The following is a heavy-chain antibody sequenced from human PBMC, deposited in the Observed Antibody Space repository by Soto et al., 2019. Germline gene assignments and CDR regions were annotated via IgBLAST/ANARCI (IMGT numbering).Heavy chain of an antibody. CDR3: ARGGWSMDY. D-gene: IGHD6-19*01. Sequence: SETLSLTCAVSDGSISTANWWSWVRQPPGEGLEWIGDIYHGGSTNYNPSLKSRVTISVDTSKSQFYLRLTSVTAADTAVYYCARGGWSMDYWGQGTLVTVSS. J-gene: IGHJ4*02. V-gene: IGHV4-4*02. CDR2: IYHGGST. CDR1: DGSISTANW.